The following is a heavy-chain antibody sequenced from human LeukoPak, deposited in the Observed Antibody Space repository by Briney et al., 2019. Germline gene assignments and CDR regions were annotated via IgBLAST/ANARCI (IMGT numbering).Heavy chain of an antibody. D-gene: IGHD6-13*01. CDR3: ARGLAAAGRSPFDY. CDR2: ISAYNGNT. CDR1: GYTFTSYG. V-gene: IGHV1-18*01. Sequence: ASVKVSFKASGYTFTSYGISWVRQAPGQGIEWMGWISAYNGNTKYAQKLQGRVTMTTDTSASTAYMELRSLRSDDTAVYYCARGLAAAGRSPFDYWGQGTLVTVSS. J-gene: IGHJ4*02.